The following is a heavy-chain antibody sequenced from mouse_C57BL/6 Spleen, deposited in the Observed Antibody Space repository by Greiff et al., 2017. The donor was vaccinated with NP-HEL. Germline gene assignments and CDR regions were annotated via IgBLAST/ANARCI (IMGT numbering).Heavy chain of an antibody. CDR1: GFSLTSYG. J-gene: IGHJ2*01. CDR2: IWSGGST. Sequence: QVQLKESGPGLVQPSQSLSITCTVSGFSLTSYGVHWVRQSPGKGLEWLGVIWSGGSTDYNAAFISRLSISKDNSKSQVFLKMNSLQADDTAIYYCARRGPPTGYYFDYWGQGTTLTVSS. CDR3: ARRGPPTGYYFDY. D-gene: IGHD4-1*02. V-gene: IGHV2-2*01.